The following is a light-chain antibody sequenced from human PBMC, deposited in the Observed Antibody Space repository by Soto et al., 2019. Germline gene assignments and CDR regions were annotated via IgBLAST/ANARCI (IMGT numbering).Light chain of an antibody. CDR2: DAS. CDR3: QQRSSWPRT. CDR1: QSVSSY. V-gene: IGKV3-11*01. J-gene: IGKJ1*01. Sequence: EIVLTQSPATLSLSPGERATLSCRASQSVSSYLAWYQQKAGQAPRLLIYDASNRATGIPARFSGSGSGTDFTLTISRLKPEAFAVYDCQQRSSWPRTFGLGTKVEI.